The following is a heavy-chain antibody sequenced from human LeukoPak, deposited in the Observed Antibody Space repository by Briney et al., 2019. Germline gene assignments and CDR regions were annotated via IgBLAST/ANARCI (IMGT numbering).Heavy chain of an antibody. D-gene: IGHD6-6*01. CDR3: HRITGSYNWFDP. J-gene: IGHJ5*02. CDR1: GFVFSSYS. CDR2: ISSSSTYI. V-gene: IGHV3-21*01. Sequence: GGSLRLSCAASGFVFSSYSMNRVRQAPGKGLEWVSSISSSSTYIYYADSVKGRFTISRDNAKNSLYLQMNSLRAEDTAVYYCHRITGSYNWFDPWGQGTLVTVSS.